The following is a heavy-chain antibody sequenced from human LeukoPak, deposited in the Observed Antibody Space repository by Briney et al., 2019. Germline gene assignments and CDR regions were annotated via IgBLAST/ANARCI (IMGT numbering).Heavy chain of an antibody. Sequence: ASVKVSCKASGGTFSSYAISWVRQAPGQGLEWMGRIIPILGIANYAQKFQGRVTITADKSTSTAYMELSSLRSEDTAVYYCANLRGLLGYCSGGSCPDSEAYYYYGMDVWGQGTTVTVSS. CDR3: ANLRGLLGYCSGGSCPDSEAYYYYGMDV. V-gene: IGHV1-69*04. CDR1: GGTFSSYA. D-gene: IGHD2-15*01. CDR2: IIPILGIA. J-gene: IGHJ6*02.